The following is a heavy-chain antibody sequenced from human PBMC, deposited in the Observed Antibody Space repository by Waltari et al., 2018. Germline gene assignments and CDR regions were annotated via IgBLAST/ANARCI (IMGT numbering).Heavy chain of an antibody. V-gene: IGHV3-23*01. J-gene: IGHJ3*02. Sequence: EVQLLESGGGLVQPGGSLRLSCAASGFTFSSYAMSWVRQAPGKGLEWVSAISGSGVSTYYADSVKGRFTISRDNSKNTLYLQMNSLRAEDTAVYYCAKRSKDVFHAFDIWGQGTMVTVSS. CDR2: ISGSGVST. CDR3: AKRSKDVFHAFDI. D-gene: IGHD3-16*01. CDR1: GFTFSSYA.